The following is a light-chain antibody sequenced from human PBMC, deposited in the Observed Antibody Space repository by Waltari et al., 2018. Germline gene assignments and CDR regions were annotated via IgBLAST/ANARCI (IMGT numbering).Light chain of an antibody. V-gene: IGKV1-5*03. CDR2: KAS. CDR3: QQYMTNSWT. CDR1: QSLINW. Sequence: DIQMTQSPSTLSASVGDRVPITCLASQSLINWLAWFQQKPGKAPKLLIYKASNLESGVPSRFSGSGSGTEFTLTISSLQPDDFATYYCQQYMTNSWTFGQGTRVEVK. J-gene: IGKJ1*01.